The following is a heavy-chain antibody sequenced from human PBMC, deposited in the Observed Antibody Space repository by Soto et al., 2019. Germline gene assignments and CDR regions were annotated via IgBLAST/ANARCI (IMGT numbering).Heavy chain of an antibody. CDR3: ARGLRGISFYGMDV. D-gene: IGHD3-16*01. V-gene: IGHV3-33*01. Sequence: QVQLVESGGGVVQPGRSLRLSCAASGFTFSLYGMHWVRQAPGKGLEWVAVIWYDGSNKFYADSVKGRFTISRDNSKKTLYLQMNSLRDEDTAVYYCARGLRGISFYGMDVWGQGTTVIVSS. CDR1: GFTFSLYG. J-gene: IGHJ6*02. CDR2: IWYDGSNK.